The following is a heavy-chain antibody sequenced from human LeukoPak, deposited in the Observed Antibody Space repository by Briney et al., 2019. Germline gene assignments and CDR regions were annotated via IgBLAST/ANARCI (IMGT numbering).Heavy chain of an antibody. CDR3: ARDRGYCSSTSCYGAGNNWFDP. V-gene: IGHV1-46*01. D-gene: IGHD2-2*01. J-gene: IGHJ5*02. CDR1: GYTFTRYH. Sequence: ASVKVSCKTSGYTFTRYHIHWVRQAPGQGLEWMGVINPSGGTTTYAQNFQGRVTMTRDTSTITVYMELSSLRSDDTAVYYCARDRGYCSSTSCYGAGNNWFDPWGQGTLVTVSS. CDR2: INPSGGTT.